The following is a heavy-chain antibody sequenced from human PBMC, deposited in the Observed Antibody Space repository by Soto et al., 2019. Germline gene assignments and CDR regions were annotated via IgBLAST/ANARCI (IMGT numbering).Heavy chain of an antibody. Sequence: EVQLVESGGGLVQPGGSLRLSCAASGFTFSSYAMHWVRQAPGKGLEYVSAISGNGGSTYYANSVKGRFTISRDNSKSTLYVKMGSLRVEDMAVYYCARRGYGLYFDYWGQGTLVTVSS. CDR3: ARRGYGLYFDY. D-gene: IGHD3-10*01. CDR2: ISGNGGST. V-gene: IGHV3-64*01. J-gene: IGHJ4*02. CDR1: GFTFSSYA.